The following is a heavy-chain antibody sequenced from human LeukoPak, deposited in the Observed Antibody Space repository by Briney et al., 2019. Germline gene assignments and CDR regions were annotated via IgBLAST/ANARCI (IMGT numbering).Heavy chain of an antibody. CDR3: ARDRFTYYYDSSGYYYYYGMDV. CDR2: IWYDGSNK. V-gene: IGHV3-33*01. CDR1: VFTFSSYC. J-gene: IGHJ6*02. D-gene: IGHD3-22*01. Sequence: HPGRSLRLSCAASVFTFSSYCMHWVRQAPGKGLEWVAVIWYDGSNKYYADSVKGRFTISRDNSKNTLYLQMNSLRAEDTAVYYCARDRFTYYYDSSGYYYYYGMDVWGQGTTVTVSS.